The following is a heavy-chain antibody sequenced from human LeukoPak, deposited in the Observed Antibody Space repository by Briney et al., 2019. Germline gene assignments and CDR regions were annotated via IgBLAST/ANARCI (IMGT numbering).Heavy chain of an antibody. D-gene: IGHD4-11*01. CDR3: ARDLYRDSLPVSWFDP. CDR2: ISAYNGNT. V-gene: IGHV1-18*01. Sequence: ASVKVSCKASGYTFTSYGISWMRQAPGQGLEWMGWISAYNGNTNYAQKLQGRVTMTTDTSTSTAYMELRSLRSDDTAVYYCARDLYRDSLPVSWFDPWGQGTLVTVSS. CDR1: GYTFTSYG. J-gene: IGHJ5*02.